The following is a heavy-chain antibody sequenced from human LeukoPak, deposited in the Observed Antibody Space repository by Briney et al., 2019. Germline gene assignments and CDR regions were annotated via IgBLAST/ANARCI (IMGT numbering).Heavy chain of an antibody. CDR2: IYYSGST. J-gene: IGHJ6*03. Sequence: PSETLSLTCTVSGGSVSSGGYYWSWIRHHPGKGLEWIGYIYYSGSTYYNPSLKSRITISIDTSKNQFSLNLTSVTAADTALYYCSSRFHDSDFDGFYYIDVWGKGTTVTVPS. CDR1: GGSVSSGGYY. V-gene: IGHV4-31*03. D-gene: IGHD5-24*01. CDR3: SSRFHDSDFDGFYYIDV.